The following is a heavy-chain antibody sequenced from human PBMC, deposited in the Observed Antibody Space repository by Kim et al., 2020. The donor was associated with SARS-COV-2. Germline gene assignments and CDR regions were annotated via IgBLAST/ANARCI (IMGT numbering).Heavy chain of an antibody. CDR3: ARDHGSGFDY. V-gene: IGHV1-18*01. J-gene: IGHJ4*02. D-gene: IGHD3-10*01. Sequence: NTNYAQKLQGRVTMTTDTSTSTAYMELRSLRSDDTAVYYCARDHGSGFDYWGQGTLSPSPQ. CDR2: NT.